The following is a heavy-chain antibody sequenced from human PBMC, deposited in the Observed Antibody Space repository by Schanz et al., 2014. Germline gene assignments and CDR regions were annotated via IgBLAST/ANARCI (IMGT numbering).Heavy chain of an antibody. CDR1: GITFSDYA. D-gene: IGHD3-3*01. J-gene: IGHJ6*02. CDR3: AKIWKAHHLTGRPGWSDGMDV. Sequence: EVQLLESGGALEQPGGSLRLSCAASGITFSDYAMSWVRQAPGKGLEWVSTIASGGSHTFYADSVTGRFTISGDNSKNTLVLQMNSLRIEDTAIYYCAKIWKAHHLTGRPGWSDGMDVWGQGTKLTV. V-gene: IGHV3-23*01. CDR2: IASGGSHT.